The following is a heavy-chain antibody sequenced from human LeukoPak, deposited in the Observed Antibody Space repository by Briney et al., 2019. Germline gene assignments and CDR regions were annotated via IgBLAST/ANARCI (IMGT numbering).Heavy chain of an antibody. Sequence: ASETLSLTCAVYGGSYSGYYWSWIRQPPGKGLEWIGEINDSGSTNYNPSLKSRVTISVDTSKNQFSLKLSSVTAADTAVYYCASQSSSPAGVYWGQGTLVTVSS. CDR2: INDSGST. CDR3: ASQSSSPAGVY. J-gene: IGHJ4*02. V-gene: IGHV4-34*01. D-gene: IGHD6-19*01. CDR1: GGSYSGYY.